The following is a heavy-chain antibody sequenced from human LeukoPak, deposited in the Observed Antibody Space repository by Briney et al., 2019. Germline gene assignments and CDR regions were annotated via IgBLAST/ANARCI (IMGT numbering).Heavy chain of an antibody. J-gene: IGHJ4*02. CDR2: ISWNSGSI. CDR3: AKDMSRSYYGLGY. Sequence: GRSLRLACAAAGFTFDDYAVHWVRQAPGKGLEWVSGISWNSGSIGYADSVKGRFTISRDNAKNSLYLQMNSLRAEDTALYYCAKDMSRSYYGLGYWGQGTLVTVSS. V-gene: IGHV3-9*01. CDR1: GFTFDDYA. D-gene: IGHD3-10*01.